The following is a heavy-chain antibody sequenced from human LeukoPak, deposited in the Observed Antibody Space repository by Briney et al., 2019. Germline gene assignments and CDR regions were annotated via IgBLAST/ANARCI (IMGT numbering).Heavy chain of an antibody. CDR3: ARFLYGHYSHYFDY. J-gene: IGHJ4*02. V-gene: IGHV5-51*01. CDR1: GYTFSNCW. CDR2: IYPGDSET. D-gene: IGHD4-17*01. Sequence: GESLKISCRGSGYTFSNCWIGWVRQMPGKGLEWMGIIYPGDSETRYGPPFRGQVTISADKSISTTYLQWSSLEVSDTAMYFCARFLYGHYSHYFDYWGQGTLVTVSS.